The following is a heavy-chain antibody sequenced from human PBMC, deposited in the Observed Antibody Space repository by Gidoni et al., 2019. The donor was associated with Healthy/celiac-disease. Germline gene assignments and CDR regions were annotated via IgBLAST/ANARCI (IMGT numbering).Heavy chain of an antibody. CDR1: GFSPTTRGMG. D-gene: IGHD2-15*01. CDR3: AHLYCSGGSCYSLDAFDI. V-gene: IGHV2-5*02. Sequence: QITLKAPGPTLVKPTQTLTLTCTFPGFSPTTRGMGVGWIRQPPGKALDWLARIDWDAGKSYSPSLQSRLTITKDTSKYPVVLTMTHMESVDTATYYCAHLYCSGGSCYSLDAFDIWGQGTMVTVSS. CDR2: IDWDAGK. J-gene: IGHJ3*02.